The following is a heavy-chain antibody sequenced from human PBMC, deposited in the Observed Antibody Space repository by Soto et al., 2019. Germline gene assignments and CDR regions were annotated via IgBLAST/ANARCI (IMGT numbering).Heavy chain of an antibody. J-gene: IGHJ4*02. CDR3: ARETAHRGASGRPLLPENFDS. CDR1: GSIFITYG. CDR2: IIPFLGKT. V-gene: IGHV1-69*06. D-gene: IGHD3-10*01. Sequence: QVQLVQSGAELKMPGSSVTVSCKTSGSIFITYGFSWVRQAPGRGLEWMGGIIPFLGKTNHAQKFQGRLTLTADKATITVYMELTNLAVEDTAIYYCARETAHRGASGRPLLPENFDSWGQGTLVTVSS.